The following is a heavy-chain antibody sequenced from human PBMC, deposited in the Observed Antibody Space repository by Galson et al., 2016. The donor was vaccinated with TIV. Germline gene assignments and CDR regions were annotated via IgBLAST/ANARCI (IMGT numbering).Heavy chain of an antibody. CDR1: GGTSNNYV. D-gene: IGHD3-16*01. Sequence: SVKVSCKASGGTSNNYVISWVRQAPGQGLEWMGRIIPLLGRPDHAQKFQGRVTITADISTDTAYLELSSLRSEDTAIYYCAREVAHVDSVMLNADAFDVWGQGTMVTVSS. CDR3: AREVAHVDSVMLNADAFDV. CDR2: IIPLLGRP. J-gene: IGHJ3*01. V-gene: IGHV1-69*04.